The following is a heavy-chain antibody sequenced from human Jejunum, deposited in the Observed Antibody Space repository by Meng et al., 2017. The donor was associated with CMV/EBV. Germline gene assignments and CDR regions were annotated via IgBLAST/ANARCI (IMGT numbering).Heavy chain of an antibody. CDR3: AKDKGKMYFDY. D-gene: IGHD3-10*01. V-gene: IGHV3-30*02. CDR2: IYSDGSNK. J-gene: IGHJ4*02. Sequence: QVQLVESGGGVVQPGGSLRLSCAVSGITFSNAGMRWVRQAPGKGLEWEAFIYSDGSNKYYADSVKGRFTISRDNSENTVYLQMNSLRPEDTAVYYCAKDKGKMYFDYWGQGTLVTVSS. CDR1: GITFSNAG.